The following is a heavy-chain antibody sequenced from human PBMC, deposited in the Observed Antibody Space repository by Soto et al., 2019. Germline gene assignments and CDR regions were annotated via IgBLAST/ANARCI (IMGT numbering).Heavy chain of an antibody. CDR2: IIPIFGTA. J-gene: IGHJ4*02. D-gene: IGHD3-16*02. V-gene: IGHV1-69*13. Sequence: SVKVSCKASGGTFSSYAISWVRQAPGQGLEWMGGIIPIFGTANYAQKFQGRVTITADESTSTAYMELSSLRSEDTAVYYCARGGEYYDYVWGSYRLLDYWGQGTLVTVSS. CDR1: GGTFSSYA. CDR3: ARGGEYYDYVWGSYRLLDY.